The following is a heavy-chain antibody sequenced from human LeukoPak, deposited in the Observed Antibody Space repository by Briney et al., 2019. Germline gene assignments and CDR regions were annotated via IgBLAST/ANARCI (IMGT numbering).Heavy chain of an antibody. D-gene: IGHD4-17*01. CDR2: ISAYNGNS. CDR3: ARDLGTVTDFDY. V-gene: IGHV1-18*01. CDR1: HYTFTNYG. Sequence: ASVKVSCKASHYTFTNYGISWVRQAPGQGLEWMGWISAYNGNSNYGEKFRGRATMTTDTSTSTAYMEPRSLTSDDTAVYYCARDLGTVTDFDYWGQGTLVTVSS. J-gene: IGHJ4*02.